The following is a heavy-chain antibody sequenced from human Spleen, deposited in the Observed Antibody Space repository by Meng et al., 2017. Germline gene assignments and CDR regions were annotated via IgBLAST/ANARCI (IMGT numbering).Heavy chain of an antibody. J-gene: IGHJ4*02. Sequence: QVQLQQWGAGLLKPAETLSLTCAVYGGSFSGYYWSWIRQPPGQGLEWIGEINHSGSTNYNPSLRSRVTISVDTSKNQFSLKLSSVTAADTAVYYCARRDYYGPIGYWGQGTLVTVSS. CDR1: GGSFSGYY. CDR3: ARRDYYGPIGY. V-gene: IGHV4-34*01. D-gene: IGHD3-10*01. CDR2: INHSGST.